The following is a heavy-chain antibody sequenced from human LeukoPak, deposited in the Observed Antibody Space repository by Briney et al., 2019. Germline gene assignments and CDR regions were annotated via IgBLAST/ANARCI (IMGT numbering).Heavy chain of an antibody. CDR3: GRRELGNAFDI. D-gene: IGHD7-27*01. Sequence: SQTLSLTCTVSGGSISSGDYYWSWIRQPPGKGLEWIGYIYYSGSTYYNPSLKSRVTISVDTSKNQFSLKLSSVTAADTAVYYCGRRELGNAFDIWGQGTMVTVSS. V-gene: IGHV4-30-4*01. J-gene: IGHJ3*02. CDR2: IYYSGST. CDR1: GGSISSGDYY.